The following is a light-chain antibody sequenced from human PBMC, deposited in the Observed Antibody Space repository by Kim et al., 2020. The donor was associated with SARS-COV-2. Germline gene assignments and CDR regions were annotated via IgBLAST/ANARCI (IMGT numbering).Light chain of an antibody. CDR3: QLWYGGSGV. Sequence: SYELTQPPSVSVAPGKTARIACGGDNIGSRSVHWYQQKPGQAPVLVVYYDSDRPSGIPERFSGSNSGNTATLTISRVEAGDEADYYCQLWYGGSGVFGGGTKLTVL. V-gene: IGLV3-21*04. J-gene: IGLJ3*02. CDR1: NIGSRS. CDR2: YDS.